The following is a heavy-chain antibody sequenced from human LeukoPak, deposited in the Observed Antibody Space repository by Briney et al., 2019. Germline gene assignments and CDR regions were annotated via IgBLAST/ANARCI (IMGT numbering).Heavy chain of an antibody. CDR2: INHSGST. CDR1: GGSFSGYY. J-gene: IGHJ5*02. CDR3: ARGLLFDP. V-gene: IGHV4-34*01. D-gene: IGHD3-10*01. Sequence: SETLSVTCAVSGGSFSGYYRSWIRQPQGKGLEWIGEINHSGSTNYNPSLKSRVTISVDTSKNQFSLKLSSVTAADTAVYYCARGLLFDPWGQGTLVTVSS.